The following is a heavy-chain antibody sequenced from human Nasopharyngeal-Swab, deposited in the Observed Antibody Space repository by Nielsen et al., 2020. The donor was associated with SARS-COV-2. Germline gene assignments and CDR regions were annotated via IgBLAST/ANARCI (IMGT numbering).Heavy chain of an antibody. CDR1: GYTFTSYG. Sequence: ASVKVSCKASGYTFTSYGISWVRQAPGQGLEWMGWISAYNGNTNYAQKLQGRVTTTTDTSTSTAYMELRSLRSDDTAVYYCARDMVGATIYYYGMDVWGQGTTVTVSS. J-gene: IGHJ6*02. CDR2: ISAYNGNT. CDR3: ARDMVGATIYYYGMDV. V-gene: IGHV1-18*01. D-gene: IGHD1-26*01.